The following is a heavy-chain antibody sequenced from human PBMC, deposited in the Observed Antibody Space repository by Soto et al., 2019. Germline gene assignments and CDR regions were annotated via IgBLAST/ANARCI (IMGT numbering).Heavy chain of an antibody. J-gene: IGHJ6*03. Sequence: QVQLQESGPGLVKPSQTLSLTCTVSGGSISSGGYYWSWIRQHPGKGLEWIGYIYYSGSTYYNPSLKSRVTISVDTSKNQFSLKLRSVTAADTAVYFCARCIAANPPYYMDVWGKGTTVTVSS. CDR1: GGSISSGGYY. CDR2: IYYSGST. D-gene: IGHD6-6*01. V-gene: IGHV4-31*03. CDR3: ARCIAANPPYYMDV.